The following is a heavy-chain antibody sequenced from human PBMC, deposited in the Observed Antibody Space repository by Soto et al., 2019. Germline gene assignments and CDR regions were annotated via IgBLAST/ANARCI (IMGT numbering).Heavy chain of an antibody. D-gene: IGHD1-20*01. Sequence: SETLSLTCTVSGGSISSSSYYWGWIRQPPGKGLEWIGSIYYSGSTYYNPSLKSRVTISVDTSKNQFSLKLSSVTAADTAVYYCARHLKYNSIDYWGQGTLVTVS. CDR2: IYYSGST. J-gene: IGHJ4*02. CDR3: ARHLKYNSIDY. CDR1: GGSISSSSYY. V-gene: IGHV4-39*01.